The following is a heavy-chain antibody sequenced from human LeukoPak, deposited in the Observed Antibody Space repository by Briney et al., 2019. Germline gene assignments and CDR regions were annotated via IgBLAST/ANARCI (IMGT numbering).Heavy chain of an antibody. CDR2: IKQDGSEK. D-gene: IGHD3-10*01. J-gene: IGHJ3*02. V-gene: IGHV3-7*01. CDR1: RFTFTNSW. Sequence: GGSLRLSCVVSRFTFTNSWMTWVRQTPGKGLEWVANIKQDGSEKHYVDSVKGRFTISRDNTKNSLYLQMNSLRAEDTAVYYCAREPGIGYAFDIWGQGTMVTVSS. CDR3: AREPGIGYAFDI.